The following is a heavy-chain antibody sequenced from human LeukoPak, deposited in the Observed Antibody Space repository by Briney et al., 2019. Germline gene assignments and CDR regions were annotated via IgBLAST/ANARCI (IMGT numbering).Heavy chain of an antibody. Sequence: GGSLRLSCAASRFTFSNAWMSWVRQAPGKGLEWVGRIKSKADGGTTDYAAPVKGRFTISRDDSKNTLYLQMNSLKTEDTAVYYCTTGRGYSGYVNWGQGTLVTVSS. CDR2: IKSKADGGTT. J-gene: IGHJ4*02. D-gene: IGHD5-12*01. V-gene: IGHV3-15*01. CDR3: TTGRGYSGYVN. CDR1: RFTFSNAW.